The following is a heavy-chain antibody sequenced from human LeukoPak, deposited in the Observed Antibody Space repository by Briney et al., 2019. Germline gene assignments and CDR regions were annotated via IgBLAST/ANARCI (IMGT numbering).Heavy chain of an antibody. CDR1: GCSISSYY. CDR2: IYYSGST. Sequence: SETLSLTCTVSGCSISSYYWSWIRQPPGKGLEWIGYIYYSGSTHYNPSLKSRVIISVDTSKNQFSLKLSSVTAADTAVYYCARDLRCSSTSCSGDYYYYYMDVWGKGTTVTISS. J-gene: IGHJ6*03. V-gene: IGHV4-59*12. CDR3: ARDLRCSSTSCSGDYYYYYMDV. D-gene: IGHD2-2*01.